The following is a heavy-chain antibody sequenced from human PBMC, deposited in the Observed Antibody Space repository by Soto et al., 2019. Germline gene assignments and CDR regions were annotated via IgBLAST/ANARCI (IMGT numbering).Heavy chain of an antibody. CDR3: ARGHPYSSSWRNWFDP. CDR2: IIPIFGTA. Sequence: ASVKVSCKASGGTFSSYAISWVRQAPGQGLEWMGGIIPIFGTANYAQKFQGRVTITADESTSTAYMELSSLRSEDTAVYYCARGHPYSSSWRNWFDPWGQGTLVTVSS. J-gene: IGHJ5*02. V-gene: IGHV1-69*13. D-gene: IGHD6-13*01. CDR1: GGTFSSYA.